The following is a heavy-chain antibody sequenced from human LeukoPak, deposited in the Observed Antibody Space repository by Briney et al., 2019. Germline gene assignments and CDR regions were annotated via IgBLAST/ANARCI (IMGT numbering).Heavy chain of an antibody. CDR2: IIPIFGTA. CDR1: GGTFSSYA. J-gene: IGHJ4*02. V-gene: IGHV1-69*05. CDR3: ARGFLEWLPLVY. D-gene: IGHD3-3*01. Sequence: SVKVSCKASGGTFSSYAISLVRQAPGQGLEWMGGIIPIFGTANYAQKFQGRVTITTDESTSTAYMELSSLRSEDTAVYYCARGFLEWLPLVYWGQGTLVTVSS.